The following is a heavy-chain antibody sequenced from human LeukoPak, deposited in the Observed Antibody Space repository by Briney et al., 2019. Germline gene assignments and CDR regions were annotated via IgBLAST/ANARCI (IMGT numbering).Heavy chain of an antibody. CDR2: IYYSGST. D-gene: IGHD6-19*01. V-gene: IGHV4-39*01. J-gene: IGHJ4*02. CDR1: GGSISSSSYY. CDR3: ARPTTKSSDFDY. Sequence: SETLSLTCTVSGGSISSSSYYWGWIRQPPGKGLEWIGSIYYSGSTYYNPSLKSRVTISVDTSKNQFSLKLSSVTAADTAVYYCARPTTKSSDFDYWGQGTLATVSS.